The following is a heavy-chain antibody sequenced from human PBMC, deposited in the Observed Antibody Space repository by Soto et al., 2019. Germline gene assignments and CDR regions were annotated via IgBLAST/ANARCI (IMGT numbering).Heavy chain of an antibody. Sequence: GGSLRLSCAASGFTFSSYSMNWVRQAPGKGLEWVSYISSSSSTIYYADSVKGRFTISRDNAKNSLYLQMNSLRAEDTAVYYCAREGYIVATIVYYYYYMDVWGKGTTVTVSS. J-gene: IGHJ6*03. CDR2: ISSSSSTI. D-gene: IGHD5-12*01. CDR3: AREGYIVATIVYYYYYMDV. V-gene: IGHV3-48*01. CDR1: GFTFSSYS.